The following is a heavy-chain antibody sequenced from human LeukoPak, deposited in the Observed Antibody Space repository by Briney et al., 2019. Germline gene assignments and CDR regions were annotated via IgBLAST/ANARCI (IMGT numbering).Heavy chain of an antibody. Sequence: GASEKVSCKASGYTFTSYDINWVRQATGQGLEWMGWMNPNSGNTGYAQKFQGRVTITRNTSISTAYMELSSLRSEDTAVYYCARVGVIGSPYYYYMDVWGKGTTVTVSS. J-gene: IGHJ6*03. V-gene: IGHV1-8*03. D-gene: IGHD3-22*01. CDR1: GYTFTSYD. CDR2: MNPNSGNT. CDR3: ARVGVIGSPYYYYMDV.